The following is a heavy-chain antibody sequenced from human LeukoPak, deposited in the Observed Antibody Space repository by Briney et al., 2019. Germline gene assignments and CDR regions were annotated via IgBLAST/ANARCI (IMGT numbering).Heavy chain of an antibody. CDR3: AKITMIVVAPGAFDI. Sequence: GGSLRLSCAASGFTFGSYAMSWVRQAPGKGLEWVSAISGSGGSTYYADSVKGRFTISRDNSKNTLYLQMNSLRAEDTAVYYCAKITMIVVAPGAFDIWGQGTMFTVSS. V-gene: IGHV3-23*01. CDR1: GFTFGSYA. D-gene: IGHD3-22*01. CDR2: ISGSGGST. J-gene: IGHJ3*02.